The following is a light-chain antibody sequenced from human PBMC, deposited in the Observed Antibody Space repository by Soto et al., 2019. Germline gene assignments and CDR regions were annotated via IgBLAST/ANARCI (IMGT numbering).Light chain of an antibody. Sequence: SYELTQPPSVSVAPGQTARITCGGNNIGSKSVHWYQQKPGQAPVLVVFEDSDRPSGIPERFSGTNYRNTATLSISRVEAGDEADYYCQVWDSSSDRVFGGGTKLTVL. CDR2: EDS. J-gene: IGLJ3*02. CDR1: NIGSKS. CDR3: QVWDSSSDRV. V-gene: IGLV3-21*02.